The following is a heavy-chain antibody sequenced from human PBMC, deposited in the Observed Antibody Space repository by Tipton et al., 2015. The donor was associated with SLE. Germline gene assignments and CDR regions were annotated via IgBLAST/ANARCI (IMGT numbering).Heavy chain of an antibody. D-gene: IGHD3-10*01. J-gene: IGHJ4*02. CDR1: GGSISSSSYY. CDR3: ARQAGHEGVPYCDY. V-gene: IGHV4-39*07. Sequence: TLSLTCTVSGGSISSSSYYWDWIRQPPGTGLEWFGRISYSVSTYYNPSLKSRVTISVDTYKNQFSLKLSSVTAADTAVYYCARQAGHEGVPYCDYWGQGTLVTVSS. CDR2: ISYSVST.